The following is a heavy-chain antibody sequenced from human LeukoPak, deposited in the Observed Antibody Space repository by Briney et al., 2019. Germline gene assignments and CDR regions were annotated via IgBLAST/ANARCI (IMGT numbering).Heavy chain of an antibody. D-gene: IGHD5-12*01. J-gene: IGHJ4*02. CDR3: ARLGSGPYYFDY. V-gene: IGHV4-39*01. CDR1: GGSISSSSYY. CDR2: IYYSGST. Sequence: SETLSLTCTVSGGSISSSSYYWGWIRQPPGKGLEWIGSIYYSGSTYYNPSLKSRVTISVDTSKNQFSLKLSSVTAADTAVYYCARLGSGPYYFDYWGQGTLVTVSS.